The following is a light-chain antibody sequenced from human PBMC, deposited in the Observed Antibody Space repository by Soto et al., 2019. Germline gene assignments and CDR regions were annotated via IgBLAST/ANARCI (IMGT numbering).Light chain of an antibody. J-gene: IGKJ4*01. CDR3: QQRSNWPLT. V-gene: IGKV3-11*01. CDR1: QSVSSY. CDR2: DAS. Sequence: IVLTQSPATLSFSPGEKDTLSCRASQSVSSYLAWYQQKPGQAPRLLIYDASNRATGIPARFSGSGSGTDFTLTISSLEPEDFAVYYCQQRSNWPLTFGGGTKVDIK.